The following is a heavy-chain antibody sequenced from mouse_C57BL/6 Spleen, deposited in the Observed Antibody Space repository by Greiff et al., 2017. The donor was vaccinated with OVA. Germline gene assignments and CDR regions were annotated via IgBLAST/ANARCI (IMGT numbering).Heavy chain of an antibody. D-gene: IGHD2-12*01. Sequence: QVQLQQPGAELVRPGSSVKLSCKASGYTFTSYWMHWVKQRPIQGLEWIGNIDPSDSETHYNQKFKDKATLTVDKSSSTAYMRLSSLTSEDSAVYYCARKMRYDGYYFDYWGQGTTLTVSS. CDR3: ARKMRYDGYYFDY. CDR1: GYTFTSYW. V-gene: IGHV1-52*01. CDR2: IDPSDSET. J-gene: IGHJ2*01.